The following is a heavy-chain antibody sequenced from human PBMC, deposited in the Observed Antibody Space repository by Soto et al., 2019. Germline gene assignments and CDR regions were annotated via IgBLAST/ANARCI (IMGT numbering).Heavy chain of an antibody. CDR1: GGSFRGYY. V-gene: IGHV4-34*01. Sequence: SESLSLPCAVYGGSFRGYYWSWTRQPPGKGLEWVGEINHSESTNYNPPLKRRVTISVDTSKNQFSRMLSAETAADTAVYYCTRGYMYNPFDYWGQGTMVTVSS. J-gene: IGHJ4*02. CDR2: INHSEST. CDR3: TRGYMYNPFDY. D-gene: IGHD1-1*01.